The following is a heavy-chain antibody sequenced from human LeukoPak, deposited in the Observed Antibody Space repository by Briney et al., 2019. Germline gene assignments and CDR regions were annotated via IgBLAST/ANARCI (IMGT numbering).Heavy chain of an antibody. CDR2: INPSGGST. V-gene: IGHV1-46*01. CDR3: ARDRPAGLYGDYGMDV. Sequence: ASVKVSCKASGYTFTSYYMHWVRQAPGQGLEGMGIINPSGGSTSYAQKFQGRVTMTRDTSTSTVYMELSSLRSGDTAVYYCARDRPAGLYGDYGMDVWGQGTTVTVSS. J-gene: IGHJ6*02. CDR1: GYTFTSYY. D-gene: IGHD4-17*01.